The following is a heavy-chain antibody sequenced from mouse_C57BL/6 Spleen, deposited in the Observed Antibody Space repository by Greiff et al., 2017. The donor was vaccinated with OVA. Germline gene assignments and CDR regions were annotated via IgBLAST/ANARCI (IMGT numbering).Heavy chain of an antibody. CDR2: IYPGNSDT. CDR1: GYTFTSYW. CDR3: TRSLSCDYEYFDY. V-gene: IGHV1-5*01. J-gene: IGHJ2*01. Sequence: VQLKQSGTVLARPGASVKMSCKTSGYTFTSYWMHWVKQRPGQGLEWIGAIYPGNSDTSYNQKFKGKAKLTAVTSASTAYMELSSLTNEDSAVYYCTRSLSCDYEYFDYWGQGTTLTVSS. D-gene: IGHD2-4*01.